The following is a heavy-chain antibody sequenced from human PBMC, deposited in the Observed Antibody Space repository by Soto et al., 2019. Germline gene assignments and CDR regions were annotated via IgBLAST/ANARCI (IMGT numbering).Heavy chain of an antibody. V-gene: IGHV3-30*18. D-gene: IGHD3-10*01. CDR3: AKDRWVYGSLGRHSDY. J-gene: IGHJ4*02. Sequence: GGSLRLSCAASGFTFRRYGMHWVRQAPGKGLEWVAVISYDGSNKYYADSVKGRFTISRDNSKNTLYLQMNSLRAEDTAVYYRAKDRWVYGSLGRHSDYWGQGTLVTVSS. CDR1: GFTFRRYG. CDR2: ISYDGSNK.